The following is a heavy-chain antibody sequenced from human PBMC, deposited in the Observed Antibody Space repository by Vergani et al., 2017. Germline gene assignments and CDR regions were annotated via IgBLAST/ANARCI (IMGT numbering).Heavy chain of an antibody. J-gene: IGHJ6*02. D-gene: IGHD3-9*01. V-gene: IGHV1-69*01. CDR1: GGTFSSYA. Sequence: QVQLVQSGAEVKKPGSSVKVSCKASGGTFSSYAISWVRQAPGQGLEWMGGIITIFGTANYAQKFQGRVTITADESTSTAYMELSSVRSEDTAVYNCARYDILTGSRRYGMDVWGQGTSVSVSS. CDR2: IITIFGTA. CDR3: ARYDILTGSRRYGMDV.